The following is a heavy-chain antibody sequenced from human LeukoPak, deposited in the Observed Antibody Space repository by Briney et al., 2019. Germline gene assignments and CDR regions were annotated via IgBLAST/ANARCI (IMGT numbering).Heavy chain of an antibody. Sequence: SGGSLRLSCAASGFTLSSYAMSWVRQAPGKGLEWVSAISDTGNTYHADSVKGRFTISRDNAKNSLYLQMNSLRAEDTAVYYCARDQGSPRPYWGQGTLVTVSS. CDR1: GFTLSSYA. CDR2: ISDTGNT. J-gene: IGHJ4*02. V-gene: IGHV3-23*01. CDR3: ARDQGSPRPY.